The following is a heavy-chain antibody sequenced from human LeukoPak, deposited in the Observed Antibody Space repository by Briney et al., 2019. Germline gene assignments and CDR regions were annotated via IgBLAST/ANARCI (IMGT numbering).Heavy chain of an antibody. CDR1: GFTVSSNY. J-gene: IGHJ4*02. D-gene: IGHD3-10*01. Sequence: GGSLRLSCAASGFTVSSNYMSCVRQAPGKGLEWVSVIFTGGGTDYADSVKGRFTISRDNSKNTLYFQMNNLRAEDTALYYCARGDATIRGVIDYWGQGTLVTVSS. V-gene: IGHV3-53*01. CDR3: ARGDATIRGVIDY. CDR2: IFTGGGT.